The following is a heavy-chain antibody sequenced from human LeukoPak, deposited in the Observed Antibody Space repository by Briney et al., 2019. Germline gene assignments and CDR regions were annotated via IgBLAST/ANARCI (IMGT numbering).Heavy chain of an antibody. CDR1: GFTFSITW. J-gene: IGHJ4*02. CDR3: ARDWYHAIDY. D-gene: IGHD2-2*01. Sequence: PGGSLRLSCAASGFTFSITWMHWVRQPPGKGLVWVARITSDGSSTTYAESVKGRSTISRDNAKNTLYLQMNSLRAEDTAVYYCARDWYHAIDYWGQGTLVTVSS. V-gene: IGHV3-74*03. CDR2: ITSDGSST.